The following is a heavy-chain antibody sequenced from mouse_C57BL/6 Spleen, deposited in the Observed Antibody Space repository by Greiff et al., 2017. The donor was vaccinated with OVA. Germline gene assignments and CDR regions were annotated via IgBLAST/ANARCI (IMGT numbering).Heavy chain of an antibody. CDR3: ATYYSKYAMDY. CDR1: GYTFTDYY. V-gene: IGHV1-26*01. J-gene: IGHJ4*01. Sequence: VQLQQSGPELVKPGASVKISCKASGYTFTDYYMNWVKQSHGKSLEWIGDINPNNGGTSYNQKFKGKATLTVDKSSSTAYMELISLTSEYSAVYYCATYYSKYAMDYWGQGTSVTVSS. D-gene: IGHD2-5*01. CDR2: INPNNGGT.